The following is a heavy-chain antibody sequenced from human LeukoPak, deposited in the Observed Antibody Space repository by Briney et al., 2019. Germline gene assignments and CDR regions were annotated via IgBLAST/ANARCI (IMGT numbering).Heavy chain of an antibody. D-gene: IGHD5-24*01. CDR1: GXTFRGSA. CDR3: ARDIQLST. CDR2: ISYDGNNA. V-gene: IGHV3-23*01. J-gene: IGHJ3*01. Sequence: GGSLRLSCVASGXTFRGSAVSWVRQAPGKGLDWVSLISYDGNNAYYADSVRGRFTISRDNSKDTLYLEMNSLRAEDAAIYYCARDIQLSTWGLGTMVTVSS.